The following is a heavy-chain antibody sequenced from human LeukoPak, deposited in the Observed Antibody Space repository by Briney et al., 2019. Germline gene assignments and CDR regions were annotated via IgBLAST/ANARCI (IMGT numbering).Heavy chain of an antibody. CDR2: ISYDGSNK. Sequence: GGSLRLSCAASGFTFSNYVIHWVRQAPGKGLEWVAVISYDGSNKYYVDSVKGRFTISRDNSKNTLFLQMNSLRAEDNAVYYCVKDLNCGGDCYSAAGHWGQGILVTVSS. V-gene: IGHV3-30*18. CDR1: GFTFSNYV. D-gene: IGHD2-21*02. CDR3: VKDLNCGGDCYSAAGH. J-gene: IGHJ4*02.